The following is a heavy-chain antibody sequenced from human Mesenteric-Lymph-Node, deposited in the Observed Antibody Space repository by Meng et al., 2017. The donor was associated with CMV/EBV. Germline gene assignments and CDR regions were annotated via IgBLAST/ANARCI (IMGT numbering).Heavy chain of an antibody. CDR3: AKDSGSSPY. CDR2: IYYNGAT. V-gene: IGHV4-31*03. CDR1: GDSISTSAGYY. D-gene: IGHD3-22*01. Sequence: LTCTASGDSISTSAGYYWSWIRQHPGKGLEWIGYIYYNGATHYNPSLESRVAISVDTSKNQFSLKLTSVTAADTAVYYCAKDSGSSPYWGQGTLVTVSS. J-gene: IGHJ4*02.